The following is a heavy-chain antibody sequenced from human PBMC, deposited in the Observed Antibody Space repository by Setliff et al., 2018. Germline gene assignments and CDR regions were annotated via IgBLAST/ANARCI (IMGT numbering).Heavy chain of an antibody. Sequence: ASVKVSCKASGYTFRNYAFAWVRQAPGQGLEWVGWISVYNGDTNYAQKFQGRVTLTTDTSTSTAYMELRSITSDDSAFYYCARAPSVELVTIRTNSWFTYWGQGTLVTVSS. CDR2: ISVYNGDT. CDR3: ARAPSVELVTIRTNSWFTY. CDR1: GYTFRNYA. V-gene: IGHV1-18*01. J-gene: IGHJ4*02. D-gene: IGHD5-18*01.